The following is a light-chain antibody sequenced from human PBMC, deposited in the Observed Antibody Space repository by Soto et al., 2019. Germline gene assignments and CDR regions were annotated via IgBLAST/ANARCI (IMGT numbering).Light chain of an antibody. V-gene: IGKV3-20*01. CDR1: QSVSSTY. CDR2: GAS. CDR3: QQYGSSPPLCT. Sequence: EIVLTQSPGTLSLSPGERATLSCRASQSVSSTYLAWYQQKLGQAPRLLIYGASSRATGIPDRFSGSGSGTEFTLTISRLEPEDFAVYYCQQYGSSPPLCTFGQGTKLEIK. J-gene: IGKJ2*02.